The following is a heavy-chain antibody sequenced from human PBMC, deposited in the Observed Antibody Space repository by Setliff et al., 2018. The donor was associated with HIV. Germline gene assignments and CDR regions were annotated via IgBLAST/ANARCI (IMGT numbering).Heavy chain of an antibody. CDR3: ARARLLGGFLS. CDR2: FYYGGST. Sequence: SSETLSLTCSVSGDSIGTYYWNWIRQTPGKRLEWIGFFYYGGSTDYNPALKNRVAISVDTSRNRVSLKMTSVTAADTAVYYCARARLLGGFLSWGRGALVTVSS. V-gene: IGHV4-59*01. D-gene: IGHD7-27*01. CDR1: GDSIGTYY. J-gene: IGHJ5*02.